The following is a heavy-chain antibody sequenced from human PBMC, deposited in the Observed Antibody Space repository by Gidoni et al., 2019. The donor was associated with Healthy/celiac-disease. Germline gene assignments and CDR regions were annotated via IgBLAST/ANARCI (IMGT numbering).Heavy chain of an antibody. Sequence: QVQLPESGPGLVQPSQPLSLTCTASGGSISRGIYYWSWIRPPAGKGLEWIGRIYTRGSTNYNPSLKSRVTISVDTSKNQFSLKLSSVTAADAAVYYCARVSGWSGDWGQGTLVTVSS. J-gene: IGHJ4*02. V-gene: IGHV4-61*02. CDR1: GGSISRGIYY. CDR3: ARVSGWSGD. CDR2: IYTRGST. D-gene: IGHD6-19*01.